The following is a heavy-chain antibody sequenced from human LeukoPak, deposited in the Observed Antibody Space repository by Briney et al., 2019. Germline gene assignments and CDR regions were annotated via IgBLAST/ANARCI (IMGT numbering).Heavy chain of an antibody. D-gene: IGHD2-15*01. CDR2: IKQDRSEK. V-gene: IGHV3-7*01. J-gene: IGHJ4*02. CDR3: ARELCSGGSCYLSY. Sequence: GGSLRLSCAASGFTFSSNWMSWVRQAPGKGLEWVANIKQDRSEKYYVDSVKGRFTISRDNAKNSLYLQMNSLRAEDTAVYYCARELCSGGSCYLSYWGQGTLVTVSS. CDR1: GFTFSSNW.